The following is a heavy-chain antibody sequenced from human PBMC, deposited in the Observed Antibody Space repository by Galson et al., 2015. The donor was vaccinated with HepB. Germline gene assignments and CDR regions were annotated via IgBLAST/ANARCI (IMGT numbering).Heavy chain of an antibody. Sequence: SVKVSCRASGYTFTGYYMHWVRQAPGQGLEWMGWINPNSGGTNYAQKFQGRVTMTRDTSISTAYMELSRLRSDDTAVYYCARMRRITMVRGEPDYWGQGTPVTVSS. CDR2: INPNSGGT. D-gene: IGHD3-10*01. V-gene: IGHV1-2*02. CDR1: GYTFTGYY. J-gene: IGHJ4*02. CDR3: ARMRRITMVRGEPDY.